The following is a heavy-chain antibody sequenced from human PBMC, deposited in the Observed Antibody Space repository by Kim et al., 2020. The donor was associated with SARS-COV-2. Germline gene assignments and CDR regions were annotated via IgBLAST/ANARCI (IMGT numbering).Heavy chain of an antibody. Sequence: GGSLRLSCAASGFTFSSYGMHWVRQAPGKGLEWVAVIWYDGSNKYYADSVKGRFTISRDNSKNTLYLQMNSLRAEDTAVYYCARDPQSGIQLWSITYGMDVWGHGTTVTVSS. CDR3: ARDPQSGIQLWSITYGMDV. D-gene: IGHD5-18*01. V-gene: IGHV3-33*01. J-gene: IGHJ6*02. CDR1: GFTFSSYG. CDR2: IWYDGSNK.